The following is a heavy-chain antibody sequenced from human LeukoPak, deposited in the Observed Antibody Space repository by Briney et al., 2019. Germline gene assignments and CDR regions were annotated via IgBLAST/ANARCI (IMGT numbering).Heavy chain of an antibody. CDR3: ARVSGSTVGNDY. V-gene: IGHV3-21*01. Sequence: PGGSLRLSCAASGFTFSSYSMNWVRQAPGKGLEWVSSISSSSSYIYYADSVKGRFTISRDNAKNSLYLQMNSLRAEDTAVYYCARVSGSTVGNDYWGQGTLATVSS. CDR1: GFTFSSYS. J-gene: IGHJ4*02. D-gene: IGHD1-26*01. CDR2: ISSSSSYI.